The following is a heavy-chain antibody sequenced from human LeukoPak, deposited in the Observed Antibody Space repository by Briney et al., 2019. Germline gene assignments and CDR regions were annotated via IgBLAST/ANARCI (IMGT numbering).Heavy chain of an antibody. CDR3: ARQADIVVVPAFYYYYYGMDV. CDR2: IYYSGST. J-gene: IGHJ6*02. Sequence: SETLSLTCTVSGGSISSSSYYWGWIRQPPGKGLEWIGSIYYSGSTYYNPSLKSRVTISVDTSKSQFSLKLSSVTAADTAVYYCARQADIVVVPAFYYYYYGMDVWGQGTTVTVSS. CDR1: GGSISSSSYY. V-gene: IGHV4-39*01. D-gene: IGHD2-2*01.